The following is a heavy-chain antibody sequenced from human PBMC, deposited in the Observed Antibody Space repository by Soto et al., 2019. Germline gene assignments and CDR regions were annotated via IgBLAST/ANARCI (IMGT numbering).Heavy chain of an antibody. V-gene: IGHV3-9*01. CDR3: VKGTFSSSKVIFDY. J-gene: IGHJ4*02. D-gene: IGHD6-6*01. Sequence: EVQLVESGGGLAQPGRSLRLSCVASGFIFEDYDVHWVRQVPGKGLEWVSSISSNSGAIKYADSVKGRFTLSRDNAKNSMYLEMNSLRVEDTAFYFCVKGTFSSSKVIFDYWGQGTLVTVSS. CDR2: ISSNSGAI. CDR1: GFIFEDYD.